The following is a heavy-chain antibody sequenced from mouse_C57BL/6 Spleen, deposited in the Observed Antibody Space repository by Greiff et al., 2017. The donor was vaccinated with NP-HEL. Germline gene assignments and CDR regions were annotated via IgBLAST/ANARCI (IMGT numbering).Heavy chain of an antibody. V-gene: IGHV1-59*01. D-gene: IGHD3-1*01. Sequence: VQLQQPGAELVRPGTSVKLSCKASGYTFTSYWMHWVKQRPGQGLEWIGVIDPSDSYTNYNQKFKGKATLTVDTSSSTAYMQLSSLTSEDSAVYYCARLDGPSGNYWGQGTSLTVSS. CDR3: ARLDGPSGNY. CDR1: GYTFTSYW. J-gene: IGHJ2*02. CDR2: IDPSDSYT.